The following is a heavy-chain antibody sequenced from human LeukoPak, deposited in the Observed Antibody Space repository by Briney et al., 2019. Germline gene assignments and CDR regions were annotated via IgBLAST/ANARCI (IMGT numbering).Heavy chain of an antibody. D-gene: IGHD3-16*01. CDR3: ARDGAPRDWFDP. V-gene: IGHV3-7*01. CDR2: IKEDGSEK. CDR1: GFTFSSYA. Sequence: GGSLRLSCAAPGFTFSSYAMSWVRQAPGKGLEWVANIKEDGSEKYYVDSVKGRFTISRDNAKNSLYLQMNSLRAEDTAVYYCARDGAPRDWFDPWGQGTLVTVSS. J-gene: IGHJ5*02.